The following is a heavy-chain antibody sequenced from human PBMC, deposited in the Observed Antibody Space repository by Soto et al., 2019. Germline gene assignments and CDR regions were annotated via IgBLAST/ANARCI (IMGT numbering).Heavy chain of an antibody. J-gene: IGHJ4*02. Sequence: EVHLVESGGGLVQPGGSLRLSCAASGFTFSSYSLNWVRQAPGKGLEWVSYITSSGTTVYYADSVRGRFTISRDNAKNSLYLQMNSLRDDDTAGYYCARGSSNSAYYFDFWGQGTLVTVSS. D-gene: IGHD6-13*01. CDR1: GFTFSSYS. CDR3: ARGSSNSAYYFDF. V-gene: IGHV3-48*02. CDR2: ITSSGTTV.